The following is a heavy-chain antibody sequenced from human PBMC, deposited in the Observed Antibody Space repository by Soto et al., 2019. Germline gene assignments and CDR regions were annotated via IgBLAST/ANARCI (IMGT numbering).Heavy chain of an antibody. CDR1: GFTFSSYG. J-gene: IGHJ6*02. CDR2: ISYDGSNK. V-gene: IGHV3-30*18. Sequence: GGSLRLSCAASGFTFSSYGMHWVRQAPGKGLEWVAVISYDGSNKYYADSVKGRFTISRDNSKNTLYLQMSSLRAEDTAGYYCAKDSSKRTAEFYYYYGMDVWGQGTTVTVSS. CDR3: AKDSSKRTAEFYYYYGMDV. D-gene: IGHD6-19*01.